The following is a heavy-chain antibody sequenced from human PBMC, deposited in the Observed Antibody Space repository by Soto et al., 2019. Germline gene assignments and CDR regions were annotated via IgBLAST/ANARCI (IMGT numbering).Heavy chain of an antibody. V-gene: IGHV4-39*01. Sequence: SETLTLTCTASGGSISSSSYYWGWIRQPPGKGLEWIGSIYYSGSTYYNPSLKSRVTISVDTSKNQFSLKLSSVTAADTAVYYCARLTVPLAWFDPWGQGTLVTVSS. J-gene: IGHJ5*02. CDR1: GGSISSSSYY. D-gene: IGHD4-17*01. CDR2: IYYSGST. CDR3: ARLTVPLAWFDP.